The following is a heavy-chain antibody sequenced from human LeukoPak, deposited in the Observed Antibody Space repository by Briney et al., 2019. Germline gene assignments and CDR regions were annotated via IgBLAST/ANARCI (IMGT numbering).Heavy chain of an antibody. D-gene: IGHD3-22*01. Sequence: GGSLRLSCAASGFTFSSYSMNWVRQAPGKGLEWVSYISSSSSTIYYADSVKGRFTISRGNSKNTLYLQMDSLRAEDTAVYYCAKGTMDGGQYYYDSNGGQGTLVTVSS. V-gene: IGHV3-48*01. CDR1: GFTFSSYS. CDR2: ISSSSSTI. CDR3: AKGTMDGGQYYYDSN. J-gene: IGHJ4*02.